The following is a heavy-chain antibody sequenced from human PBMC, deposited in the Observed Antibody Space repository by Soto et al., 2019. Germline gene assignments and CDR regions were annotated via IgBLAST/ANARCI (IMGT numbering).Heavy chain of an antibody. CDR1: GFTFSNAW. Sequence: LRLSCAASGFTFSNAWMSWVRQAPGKGLEWVGRIKSKTDGGTTDYAAPVKGRFTISRDDSKSTLYLQMNSLKTEDTAVYYCTPRSHGSSCGYWGQGNLVTVSS. CDR2: IKSKTDGGTT. J-gene: IGHJ4*02. V-gene: IGHV3-15*01. D-gene: IGHD6-13*01. CDR3: TPRSHGSSCGY.